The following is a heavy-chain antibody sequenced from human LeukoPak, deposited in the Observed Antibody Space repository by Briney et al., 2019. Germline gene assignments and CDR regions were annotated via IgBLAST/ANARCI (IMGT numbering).Heavy chain of an antibody. Sequence: GGSLRLSCASSGFTFSDYYMTWIRQAPGKGLEWVSYISGSSTYTKYVDSVQGRFTISRHNSKNTLYLQMNSLRAEDTAVYYCAREGESGLSPWAQRTLVTVSS. CDR2: ISGSSTYT. CDR1: GFTFSDYY. V-gene: IGHV3-11*05. J-gene: IGHJ5*02. D-gene: IGHD3-16*01. CDR3: AREGESGLSP.